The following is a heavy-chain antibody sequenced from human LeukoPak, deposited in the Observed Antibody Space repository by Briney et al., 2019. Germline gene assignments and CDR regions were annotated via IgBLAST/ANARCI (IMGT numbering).Heavy chain of an antibody. D-gene: IGHD6-13*01. CDR1: GFIFSAYA. J-gene: IGHJ5*02. V-gene: IGHV3-23*01. Sequence: GGSLRLSCGASGFIFSAYAMTWVRQAPGRGLEWVSTISGSSGSTDYADSVRGRFTVSRDNPRNTLYLQMHSLRADDTAVYYCARGRDYSSSWYLNWFDPWGQGTLVTVSS. CDR2: ISGSSGST. CDR3: ARGRDYSSSWYLNWFDP.